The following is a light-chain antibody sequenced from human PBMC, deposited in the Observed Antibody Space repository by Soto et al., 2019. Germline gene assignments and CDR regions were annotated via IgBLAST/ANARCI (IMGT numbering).Light chain of an antibody. CDR3: QQYNNWPTWT. CDR2: GAS. V-gene: IGKV3D-15*01. Sequence: IVLTQSPGTRSLSPGERATLSCRASQSVSSGYLAWYQQKPGQAPRLLIYGASTRATGIPARFSGSGSGTEFTLTISSLQSEDFAVYYCQQYNNWPTWTFGQGTKVDIK. CDR1: QSVSSGY. J-gene: IGKJ1*01.